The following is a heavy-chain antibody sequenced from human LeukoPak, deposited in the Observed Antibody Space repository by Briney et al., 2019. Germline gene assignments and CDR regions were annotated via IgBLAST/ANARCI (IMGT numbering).Heavy chain of an antibody. CDR2: MNPNSGNT. J-gene: IGHJ5*02. CDR3: ARGPNKSDGGNSGSAWFDP. V-gene: IGHV1-8*01. CDR1: GYTFTTYD. Sequence: GASVKVSCKASGYTFTTYDINWVRQATDQGLDWMGWMNPNSGNTGYAQKFQGRVTMTRNTSISTAYMELSSLRSEDTAVYYCARGPNKSDGGNSGSAWFDPWGQGTLVTVSS. D-gene: IGHD4-23*01.